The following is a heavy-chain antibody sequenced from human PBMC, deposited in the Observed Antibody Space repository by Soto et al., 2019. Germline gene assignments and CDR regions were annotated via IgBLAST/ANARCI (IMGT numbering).Heavy chain of an antibody. CDR1: GGPISTNDYH. D-gene: IGHD1-26*01. CDR3: GRHSGAGSANYLGMDV. Sequence: QLQLQQSGPGLVKPSETLSLTCTVSGGPISTNDYHWGWLRQPPGEGLDWIASIFYTATTYYKSSLSSRLTISIDTSKMQFSLQLSSVTDTDTAIYYCGRHSGAGSANYLGMDVWGQGTTVTVSS. V-gene: IGHV4-39*01. CDR2: IFYTATT. J-gene: IGHJ6*02.